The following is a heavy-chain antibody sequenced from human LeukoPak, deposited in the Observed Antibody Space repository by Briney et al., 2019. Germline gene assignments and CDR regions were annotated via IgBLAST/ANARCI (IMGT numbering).Heavy chain of an antibody. V-gene: IGHV3-7*01. CDR2: IKQDGTQK. J-gene: IGHJ4*02. Sequence: PGGSLRLSCAASGFTFSDYWMSWVRQAPGKGLEWVANIKQDGTQKYYVDSMKGRLTISRDNAKNSLYLRMNSLRDEDTAVYYCARKGLPDYWGQGTLVTVSS. CDR1: GFTFSDYW. CDR3: ARKGLPDY. D-gene: IGHD2-15*01.